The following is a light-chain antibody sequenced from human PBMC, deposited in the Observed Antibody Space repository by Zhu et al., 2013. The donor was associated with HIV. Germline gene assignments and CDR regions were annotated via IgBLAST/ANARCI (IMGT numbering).Light chain of an antibody. J-gene: IGLJ2*01. V-gene: IGLV2-11*01. CDR1: SSDVGGYNS. Sequence: QSALTQPRSVSGSPGQSVTISCTGTSSDVGGYNSVSWYQQHPGKAPKFMIYAVSKRPSGVPDRFSGSKSGNTASLTISGLQAEDEADYYCCSYAGSYTVVFGGGTKVTV. CDR2: AVS. CDR3: CSYAGSYTVV.